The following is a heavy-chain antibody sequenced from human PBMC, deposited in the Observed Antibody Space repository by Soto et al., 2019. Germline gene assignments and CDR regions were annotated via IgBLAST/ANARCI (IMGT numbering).Heavy chain of an antibody. J-gene: IGHJ4*02. Sequence: GGSLRLSCAASGFTFSRQWMTWVRQAPGKGLEWVASINQDESDKYYVDSVKGRFTISRDNAKSSLFLQMNSLRAEDTAVYFCATHALFLSGPLDYWGQGTLVTAPQ. CDR3: ATHALFLSGPLDY. CDR1: GFTFSRQW. D-gene: IGHD2-8*02. V-gene: IGHV3-7*02. CDR2: INQDESDK.